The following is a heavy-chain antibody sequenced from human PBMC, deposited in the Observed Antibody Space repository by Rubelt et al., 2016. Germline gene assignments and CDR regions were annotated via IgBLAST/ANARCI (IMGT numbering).Heavy chain of an antibody. V-gene: IGHV4-59*01. J-gene: IGHJ4*02. CDR1: GGSINSYY. D-gene: IGHD5-18*01. Sequence: QVQLQESGPGLVKPSETLSLTCTVSGGSINSYYWSWIRQPPGKGLEWIGYIYYGGSTNYNPSLKSRVTISVDTSKNQFSLKLSSVTAADTAMYYCAGDRHSYGFWGQGTLVTVSS. CDR3: AGDRHSYGF. CDR2: IYYGGST.